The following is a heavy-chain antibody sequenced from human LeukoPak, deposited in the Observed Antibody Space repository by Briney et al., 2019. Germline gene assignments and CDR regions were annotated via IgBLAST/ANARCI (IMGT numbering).Heavy chain of an antibody. CDR2: ISGSGGST. V-gene: IGHV3-23*01. D-gene: IGHD2-2*01. Sequence: GGSLRLSCAGSGFTFSGYDMSWVRQAPGKGLEWVSAISGSGGSTYYADSVKGRFTISRDNSKNTLYLQMNSLRAEDTAVYYCAKSLGYCSSTSCYGAFDIWGQGTMVTVSS. CDR3: AKSLGYCSSTSCYGAFDI. CDR1: GFTFSGYD. J-gene: IGHJ3*02.